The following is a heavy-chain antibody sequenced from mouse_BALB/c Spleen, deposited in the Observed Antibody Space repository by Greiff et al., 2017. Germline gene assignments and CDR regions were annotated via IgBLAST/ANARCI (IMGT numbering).Heavy chain of an antibody. J-gene: IGHJ3*01. V-gene: IGHV2-9-2*01. Sequence: QVQLQQSGPGLVAPSQSLSITCTVSGFSLTSYDISWIRQPPGKGLEWLGVIWTGGGTNYNSAFMSRLSISKDNSKSQVFLKMNSLQTDDTAIYYCVRQSYWGQGTLVTVSA. CDR1: GFSLTSYD. CDR2: IWTGGGT. CDR3: VRQSY.